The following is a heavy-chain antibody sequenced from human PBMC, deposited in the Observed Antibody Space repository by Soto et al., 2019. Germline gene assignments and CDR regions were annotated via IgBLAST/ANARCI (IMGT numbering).Heavy chain of an antibody. Sequence: GASVKVSCKASGGTFSSYAISWVRQAPGQGLEWMGGIIPIFGTANYAQKFQGRVTITADESTSTAYMGLSSLRSEDTAVYYCARDDVRDSSGYSYYYYGMDVWGQGTTVTVSS. V-gene: IGHV1-69*13. CDR2: IIPIFGTA. CDR3: ARDDVRDSSGYSYYYYGMDV. CDR1: GGTFSSYA. D-gene: IGHD3-22*01. J-gene: IGHJ6*02.